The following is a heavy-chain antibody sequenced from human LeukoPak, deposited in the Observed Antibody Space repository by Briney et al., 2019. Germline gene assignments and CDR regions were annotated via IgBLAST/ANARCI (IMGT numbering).Heavy chain of an antibody. J-gene: IGHJ4*02. V-gene: IGHV4-59*01. CDR3: ARERDGYREFDY. Sequence: KSSETLSLTCTVSGGSISSYYWSWIRQPPGKELEWIGYIYYSGSTNYNPSLKSRVTISVDTSKNRFSLKLSSVTAADTAVYYCARERDGYREFDYWGQGTLVTVSS. D-gene: IGHD5-24*01. CDR1: GGSISSYY. CDR2: IYYSGST.